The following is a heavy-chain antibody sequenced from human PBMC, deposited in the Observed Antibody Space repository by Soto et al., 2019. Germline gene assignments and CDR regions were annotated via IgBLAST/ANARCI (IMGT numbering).Heavy chain of an antibody. CDR2: ISSSSSTI. J-gene: IGHJ6*02. D-gene: IGHD6-19*01. V-gene: IGHV3-48*02. Sequence: VQLVESGGGLVQPGGSLRLSCAASGFTFSSYSMNWVRQAPGKGLEWVSYISSSSSTIYYADSVKGRFTISRDNAKNSLYLQMNSLRDEDTAVYYCARDSSGWYYYYYGMDVWGQGTTVTVSS. CDR1: GFTFSSYS. CDR3: ARDSSGWYYYYYGMDV.